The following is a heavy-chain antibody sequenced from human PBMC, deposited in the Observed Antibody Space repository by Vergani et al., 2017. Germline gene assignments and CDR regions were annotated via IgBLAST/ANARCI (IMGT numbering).Heavy chain of an antibody. CDR1: GGSISSGDYY. J-gene: IGHJ5*02. D-gene: IGHD3-10*01. CDR3: ARDSPGGYYGSGGWFDP. V-gene: IGHV4-30-4*08. Sequence: QVQLQESGPGLVKSSETLSLTCSVSGGSISSGDYYWSWVRQPPGKGQEWIGYIYYSGSAYSNPSLKSRLTISVDTSKNQFSLKLSSGTAADTAVYYCARDSPGGYYGSGGWFDPWGQGTLVTVSS. CDR2: IYYSGSA.